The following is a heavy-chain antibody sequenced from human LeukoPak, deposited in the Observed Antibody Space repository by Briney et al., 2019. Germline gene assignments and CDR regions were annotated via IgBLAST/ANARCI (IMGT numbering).Heavy chain of an antibody. J-gene: IGHJ4*02. V-gene: IGHV3-23*01. CDR1: GFTFSSYE. CDR3: AKSSGYYPLNTQEDY. CDR2: ISGSGGTT. D-gene: IGHD3-22*01. Sequence: GGSLRLSCAASGFTFSSYEMNWVRQAPGRGLEWVSAISGSGGTTYYADSVKGRFTISRDNSKNTLYLQMNSLRAEDTAVYYCAKSSGYYPLNTQEDYWGQGTLVTVSS.